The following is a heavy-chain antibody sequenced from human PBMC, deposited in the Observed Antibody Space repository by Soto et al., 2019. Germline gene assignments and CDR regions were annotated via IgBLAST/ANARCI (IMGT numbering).Heavy chain of an antibody. J-gene: IGHJ4*02. Sequence: GGSLRLSCAASGFIFSDYYLHWVRQVPGKGLVWVSRMNGDGSDIKYADSVKGRFTISRDNARNTLYLQMSSLRAEDTSLYYCARSTTGKFDYWGQGTLVTVSS. CDR1: GFIFSDYY. V-gene: IGHV3-74*03. CDR2: MNGDGSDI. CDR3: ARSTTGKFDY. D-gene: IGHD1-1*01.